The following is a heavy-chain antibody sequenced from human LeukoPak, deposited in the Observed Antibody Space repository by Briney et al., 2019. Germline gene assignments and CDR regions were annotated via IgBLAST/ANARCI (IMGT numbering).Heavy chain of an antibody. CDR2: ISNSGST. Sequence: PSETLSLTCTVSGGSISSHYWTWIRQSPVKGLEWIGDISNSGSTSYNPSLKSRVTISIDTSKNQFSLKLSSVTAADTAVYYCGRDALVGYFSYYYMDVWGKGTTVTVSS. V-gene: IGHV4-59*11. J-gene: IGHJ6*03. D-gene: IGHD2-15*01. CDR3: GRDALVGYFSYYYMDV. CDR1: GGSISSHY.